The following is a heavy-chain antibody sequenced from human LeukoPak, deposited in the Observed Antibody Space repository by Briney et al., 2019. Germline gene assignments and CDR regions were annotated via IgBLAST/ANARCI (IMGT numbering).Heavy chain of an antibody. CDR3: ARGYCSTTSCYPLQV. CDR1: GGSISNYY. J-gene: IGHJ6*04. CDR2: LHSSGST. D-gene: IGHD2-2*01. V-gene: IGHV4-4*07. Sequence: SETLSLTCTVSGGSISNYYWSWIRQPAGKGLEWIGRLHSSGSTNYNPSLRNRVTMSVDTSKNQFSLKLNSVTAADTAVYYCARGYCSTTSCYPLQVWGKGTTVTVSS.